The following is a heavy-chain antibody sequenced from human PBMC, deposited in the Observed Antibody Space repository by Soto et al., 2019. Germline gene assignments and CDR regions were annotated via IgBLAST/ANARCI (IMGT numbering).Heavy chain of an antibody. V-gene: IGHV4-34*01. D-gene: IGHD3-3*01. CDR1: GGSFSGYY. CDR3: ARASPHYDFWSGYYHYYYYMDV. Sequence: SETLSLTCAVSGGSFSGYYWSWIRQPPGKGLEWIGEINHSGSTNYNPSLKSRVTISVDTSKNQFSLKLSSVTAADTAVYYCARASPHYDFWSGYYHYYYYMDVWGKGTTVTVSS. CDR2: INHSGST. J-gene: IGHJ6*03.